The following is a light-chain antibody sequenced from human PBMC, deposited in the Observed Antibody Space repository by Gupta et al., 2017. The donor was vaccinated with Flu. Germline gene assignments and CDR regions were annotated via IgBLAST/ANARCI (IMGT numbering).Light chain of an antibody. CDR1: SSNIGAVYD. CDR2: GNS. Sequence: SVLTQPPSVSGAPGQRVTIPCTGSSSNIGAVYDVHWYQQLPGTAPKLLIYGNSKRPAGVPDRFSGSKSGTSASLAITGLQAEDEADYYCQSYDSSLSGVVFGGGTKLTVL. V-gene: IGLV1-40*01. CDR3: QSYDSSLSGVV. J-gene: IGLJ2*01.